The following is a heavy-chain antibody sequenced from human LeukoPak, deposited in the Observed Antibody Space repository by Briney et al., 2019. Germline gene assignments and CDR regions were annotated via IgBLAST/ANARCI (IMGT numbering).Heavy chain of an antibody. CDR2: IYYSGST. Sequence: SENLSLTCSVSGGSISSYYWSWIRQPPGKGLEWIGYIYYSGSTYYNPSLKSRVTISVDTSKNQFSLKLSSVTAADTAVYYCARHVYGGNPHWYFDLWGRGTLVTDSS. V-gene: IGHV4-59*08. CDR3: ARHVYGGNPHWYFDL. D-gene: IGHD4-23*01. CDR1: GGSISSYY. J-gene: IGHJ2*01.